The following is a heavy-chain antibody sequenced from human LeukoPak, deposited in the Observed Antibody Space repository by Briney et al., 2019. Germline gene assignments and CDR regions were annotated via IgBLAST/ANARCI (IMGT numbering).Heavy chain of an antibody. Sequence: SGPTLVNPTQTLTLTCTFSGFSLSTYGVGVGWIRQPPGKALEWLAIIYWDDDKRYSPSLKSRLTITKDTSKNQVVLRMTNMDLVDTATYYCAHKTGYSISWYWFDPWGQGTLVTVSS. J-gene: IGHJ5*02. CDR2: IYWDDDK. CDR3: AHKTGYSISWYWFDP. V-gene: IGHV2-5*02. CDR1: GFSLSTYGVG. D-gene: IGHD3-3*02.